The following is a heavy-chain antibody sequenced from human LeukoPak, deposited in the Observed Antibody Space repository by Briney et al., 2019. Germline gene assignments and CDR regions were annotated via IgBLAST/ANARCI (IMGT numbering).Heavy chain of an antibody. J-gene: IGHJ6*02. CDR3: AKVYGSGSYYNRWYYYGMDV. CDR1: GFTFSSCG. Sequence: GGSLRLSCAASGFTFSSCGMHWVRQAPGKGLEWMAVISYDGSNKYYADSVKGRFTISRDNSKNTLYLQMNSLRAEDTAVYYCAKVYGSGSYYNRWYYYGMDVWGQGTTVTVSS. CDR2: ISYDGSNK. V-gene: IGHV3-30*18. D-gene: IGHD3-10*01.